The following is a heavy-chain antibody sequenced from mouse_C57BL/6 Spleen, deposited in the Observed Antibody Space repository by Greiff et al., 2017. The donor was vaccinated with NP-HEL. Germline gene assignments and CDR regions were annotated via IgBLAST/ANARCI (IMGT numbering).Heavy chain of an antibody. CDR3: ARGGLHYAMDY. V-gene: IGHV5-17*01. Sequence: EVMLVESGGGLVKPGGSLKLSCAASGFTFSDYGMHWVRQAPEKGLEWVAYISSGSSTIYYADTVKGRFTISRDNAKSTLFLQMSSLRSEDTAMYYCARGGLHYAMDYWGQGTSVTVSS. CDR2: ISSGSSTI. J-gene: IGHJ4*01. CDR1: GFTFSDYG. D-gene: IGHD2-4*01.